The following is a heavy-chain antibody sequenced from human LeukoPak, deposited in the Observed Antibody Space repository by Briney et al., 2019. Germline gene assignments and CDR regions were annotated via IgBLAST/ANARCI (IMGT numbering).Heavy chain of an antibody. CDR2: ISSGSRTI. CDR1: GFTFSSYS. D-gene: IGHD6-19*01. J-gene: IGHJ4*02. V-gene: IGHV3-48*02. CDR3: AHLHQGITVAGTFFDY. Sequence: PGGSLRLSCAASGFTFSSYSMNWVRQAPGKGLELVSYISSGSRTIYYADSVKGRFTISRDNAKNSLYLQMNSLRDEDTAVYYCAHLHQGITVAGTFFDYWGQGTLVTVSS.